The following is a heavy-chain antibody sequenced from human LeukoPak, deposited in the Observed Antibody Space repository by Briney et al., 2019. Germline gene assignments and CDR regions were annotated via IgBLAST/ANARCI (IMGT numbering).Heavy chain of an antibody. CDR2: TSSSGNT. Sequence: SETLFLTCSVSGDSISCFYWSWIRQAAGKGLEWIGRTSSSGNTDYNASLKSRVTMSVDTSKNQLSLKVTSVTAADTAVYYCARESVDDILTGYYQGGFDYFDYWGQGTLVTVSS. V-gene: IGHV4-4*07. D-gene: IGHD3-9*01. J-gene: IGHJ4*02. CDR1: GDSISCFY. CDR3: ARESVDDILTGYYQGGFDYFDY.